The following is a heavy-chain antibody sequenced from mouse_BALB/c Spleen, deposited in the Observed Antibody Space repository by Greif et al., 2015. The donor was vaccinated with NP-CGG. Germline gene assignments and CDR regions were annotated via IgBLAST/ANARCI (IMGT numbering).Heavy chain of an antibody. CDR2: IWAGGST. Sequence: QVQLKESGPGLVAPSQSLSITCTVSGFSLTSYGVHWVRQPPGKGLEWLGVIWAGGSTHYNSALMSRRSNSKDNCKSQVYIKMNSLQADDTAKYYWASDGYYAMDDRGQGTAVTVSS. CDR1: GFSLTSYG. V-gene: IGHV2-9*02. CDR3: ASDGYYAMDD. J-gene: IGHJ4*01.